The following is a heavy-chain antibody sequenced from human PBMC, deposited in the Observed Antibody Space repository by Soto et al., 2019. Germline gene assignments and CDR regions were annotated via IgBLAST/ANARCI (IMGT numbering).Heavy chain of an antibody. D-gene: IGHD2-15*01. V-gene: IGHV3-23*01. Sequence: SGGSLRLSCAASGFTFSSYAMSWVRQAPGKGLEWVSAISGSGGSTYYADSVKGRFTISRDNSKNTLYLQMNSLRAEDTAVYYCAKLVAATFYYYYGMDVWGQGTTVTVSS. CDR1: GFTFSSYA. CDR3: AKLVAATFYYYYGMDV. CDR2: ISGSGGST. J-gene: IGHJ6*02.